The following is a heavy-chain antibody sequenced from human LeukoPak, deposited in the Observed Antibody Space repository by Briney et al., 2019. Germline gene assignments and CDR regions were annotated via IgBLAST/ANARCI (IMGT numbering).Heavy chain of an antibody. D-gene: IGHD2-2*01. CDR3: AKDLYCSSNSCYLFDY. CDR2: ISGSGVST. CDR1: GFTFSSYA. J-gene: IGHJ4*02. Sequence: GGSLRLSCAASGFTFSSYAMSWVRQAPGKGLEWVSAISGSGVSTYYADSVKGRFTTSRDYSKNTLYLQMDSLRAGDTAVHYCAKDLYCSSNSCYLFDYWGQGTLVTVSS. V-gene: IGHV3-23*01.